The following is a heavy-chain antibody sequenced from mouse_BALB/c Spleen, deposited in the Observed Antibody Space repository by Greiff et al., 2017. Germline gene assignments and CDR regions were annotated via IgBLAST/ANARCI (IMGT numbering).Heavy chain of an antibody. CDR1: GFSLTSYG. V-gene: IGHV2-9*02. D-gene: IGHD1-1*01. CDR2: IWAGGST. CDR3: ARNPNYYGSSPYYAMDY. Sequence: VQRVESGPGLVAPSQSLSITCTVSGFSLTSYGVHWVRQPPGKGLEWLGVIWAGGSTNYNSALMSRLSISKDNSKSQVFLKMNSLQTDDTAMYYCARNPNYYGSSPYYAMDYWGQGTSVTVSS. J-gene: IGHJ4*01.